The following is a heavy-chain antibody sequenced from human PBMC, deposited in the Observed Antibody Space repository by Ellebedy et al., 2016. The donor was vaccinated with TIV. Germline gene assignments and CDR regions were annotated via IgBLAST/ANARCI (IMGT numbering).Heavy chain of an antibody. J-gene: IGHJ3*02. Sequence: ASSVKVSCKASGYTLTGYYMHWVRQAPGQGLEWMGWINPNSGGTNYAKKFQGRVTMTRDTSISTAYMELSRLRSDDTAVYYCARGYYGSGSYKAFDIWGQGTMVTVSS. CDR2: INPNSGGT. CDR3: ARGYYGSGSYKAFDI. V-gene: IGHV1-2*02. CDR1: GYTLTGYY. D-gene: IGHD3-10*01.